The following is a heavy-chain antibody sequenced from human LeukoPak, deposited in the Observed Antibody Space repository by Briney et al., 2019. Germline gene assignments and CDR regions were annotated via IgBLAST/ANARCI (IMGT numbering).Heavy chain of an antibody. CDR2: IYYSGST. Sequence: PSETLSLTCTVSGGSVSSGSYYWSWIRQPPGKGLEWIGYIYYSGSTYYNPSLKSRVTISVDTSKNQFSLKLSSVTAADTAVYYCARGPYYYDSSGYYYIDYWGQGTLVTVSS. CDR1: GGSVSSGSYY. CDR3: ARGPYYYDSSGYYYIDY. V-gene: IGHV4-61*01. J-gene: IGHJ4*02. D-gene: IGHD3-22*01.